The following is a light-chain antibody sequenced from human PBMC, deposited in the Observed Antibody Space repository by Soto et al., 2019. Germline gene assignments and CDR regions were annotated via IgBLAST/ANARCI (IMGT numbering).Light chain of an antibody. CDR3: QQSWT. J-gene: IGKJ1*01. V-gene: IGKV1-5*03. CDR2: KAS. CDR1: QSISSW. Sequence: DIQMSQSPSTLSASVGDRVTITCRASQSISSWLAWYQQKPGKAPKLLIYKASSLESGVPSRFSGSGSGTEFTLTISSQQPDDFATYYCQQSWTFGQGTKVDIK.